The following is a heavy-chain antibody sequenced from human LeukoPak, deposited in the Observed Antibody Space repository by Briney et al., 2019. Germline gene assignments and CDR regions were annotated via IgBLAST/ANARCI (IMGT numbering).Heavy chain of an antibody. V-gene: IGHV3-23*01. CDR1: GFTFSSYA. D-gene: IGHD3-16*02. Sequence: PGGSLRLSCAASGFTFSSYAMSWVRQAPGKGLEWVSAISGSGGSTYYADSVKGRFTISRDNAKNSLYLQMNSLRAEDTAVYYCARVSVRKNAFDIWGQGTMVTVSS. J-gene: IGHJ3*02. CDR2: ISGSGGST. CDR3: ARVSVRKNAFDI.